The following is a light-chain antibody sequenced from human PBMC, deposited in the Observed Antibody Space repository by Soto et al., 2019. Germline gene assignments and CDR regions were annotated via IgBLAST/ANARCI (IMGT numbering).Light chain of an antibody. CDR1: QSVSSD. J-gene: IGKJ1*01. CDR2: DAS. Sequence: EIVLTQSPATLSLSPGERAALSCRASQSVSSDLAWYQQKPGQAPRLLIYDASNRATGIPARFSGSGSGTDFTLTICCLEPEDFAVYYCQQRTNRPPTFGQGTKVEIK. V-gene: IGKV3-11*01. CDR3: QQRTNRPPT.